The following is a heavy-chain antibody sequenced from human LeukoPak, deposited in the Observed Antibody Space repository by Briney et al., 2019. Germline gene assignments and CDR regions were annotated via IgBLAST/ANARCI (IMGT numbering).Heavy chain of an antibody. Sequence: GGSLRLSCAASGFTFSSYGMHWVRQAPGKGLEGVAVIWYDGSNKYYADSVKGRFTISRDNSKNTLYLQMNSLRAEDTAVYYCARDQVGMVQGVITPYFDYWGQGTLVTVSS. CDR2: IWYDGSNK. V-gene: IGHV3-33*01. CDR3: ARDQVGMVQGVITPYFDY. J-gene: IGHJ4*02. D-gene: IGHD3-10*01. CDR1: GFTFSSYG.